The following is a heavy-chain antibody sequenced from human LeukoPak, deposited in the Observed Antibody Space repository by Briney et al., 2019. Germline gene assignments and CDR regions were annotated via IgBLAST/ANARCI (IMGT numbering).Heavy chain of an antibody. CDR3: AREAVAGTFDY. CDR1: GGSVSRDY. J-gene: IGHJ4*02. CDR2: IYNIGGT. Sequence: PSETLYLTCSVSGGSVSRDYWSWIRQPPGKRLEWLGYIYNIGGTNYNPSLKSRVSISVDTSKHQFSLMLSSVTAADTAVYYCAREAVAGTFDYWGQGALVTVSS. D-gene: IGHD6-19*01. V-gene: IGHV4-59*02.